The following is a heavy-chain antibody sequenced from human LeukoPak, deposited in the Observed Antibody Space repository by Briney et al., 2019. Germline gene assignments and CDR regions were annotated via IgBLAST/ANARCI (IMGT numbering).Heavy chain of an antibody. D-gene: IGHD3-3*01. J-gene: IGHJ5*02. V-gene: IGHV4-39*01. CDR2: IYSSGNT. Sequence: SETLSLTCTVSGVSISTTNYYWGWIRQPPGRDLEWIGSIYSSGNTYYNPSLESRVTISVDTSKNQLSLKLTSATAADTSVYYCARHSGLRSPFDPWGQGTLVTVSS. CDR3: ARHSGLRSPFDP. CDR1: GVSISTTNYY.